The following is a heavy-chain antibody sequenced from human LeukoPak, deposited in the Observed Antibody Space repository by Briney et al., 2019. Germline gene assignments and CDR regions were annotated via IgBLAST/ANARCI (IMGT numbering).Heavy chain of an antibody. CDR1: GYTFTDYY. J-gene: IGHJ4*02. CDR2: TNPNDGDT. D-gene: IGHD2-2*01. Sequence: ASVKVSCTASGYTFTDYYMHWVRQAPGQGFEWMGWTNPNDGDTNYAQKFQGRVTMTMDTSISTAHMEVSRLRSDDTAVYYCARANFLYCSSSTCLFDYWGQGTLVTVSS. V-gene: IGHV1-2*02. CDR3: ARANFLYCSSSTCLFDY.